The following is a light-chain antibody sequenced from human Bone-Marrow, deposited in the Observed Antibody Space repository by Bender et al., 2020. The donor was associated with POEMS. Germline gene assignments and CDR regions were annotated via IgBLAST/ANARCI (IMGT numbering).Light chain of an antibody. CDR3: QVWDSITDHWV. Sequence: SYVLTQPPSVSVAPGQTARITCGGNNIESKTVHWYQQKPGQAPVLVVYDDSDRPSGIPERFSGSNSGNTATLTISRVGAGDEADFYCQVWDSITDHWVFGGGTKLTVL. V-gene: IGLV3-21*02. CDR2: DDS. J-gene: IGLJ3*02. CDR1: NIESKT.